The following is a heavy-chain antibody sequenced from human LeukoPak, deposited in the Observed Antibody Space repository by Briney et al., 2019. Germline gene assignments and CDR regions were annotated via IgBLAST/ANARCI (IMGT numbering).Heavy chain of an antibody. J-gene: IGHJ3*02. V-gene: IGHV3-73*01. CDR3: TRPYTYYDFWSGYYHDAFDI. D-gene: IGHD3-3*01. Sequence: GGSLKLSCAASGFTFSGSAMHWVRQASGKGLEWVARIRSKANSYATAYAASVKGRFTISRDDSKNTAYLQMNSLKTEDTAVYYCTRPYTYYDFWSGYYHDAFDIWGQGTMVTVSS. CDR2: IRSKANSYAT. CDR1: GFTFSGSA.